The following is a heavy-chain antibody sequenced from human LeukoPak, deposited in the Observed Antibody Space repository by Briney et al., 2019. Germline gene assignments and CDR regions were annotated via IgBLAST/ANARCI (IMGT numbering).Heavy chain of an antibody. CDR1: GGTFSSYA. D-gene: IGHD1-26*01. V-gene: IGHV1-69*01. CDR2: IIPIFGTA. J-gene: IGHJ3*02. CDR3: ATEPLSIVGATLAFDI. Sequence: GSSVKVSCKASGGTFSSYAISWVRQAPGQGLEWMGGIIPIFGTANYAQKFQGRVTITADESTSTAYMELSSLRSEDTAVYYCATEPLSIVGATLAFDIWGQGTMVTVSS.